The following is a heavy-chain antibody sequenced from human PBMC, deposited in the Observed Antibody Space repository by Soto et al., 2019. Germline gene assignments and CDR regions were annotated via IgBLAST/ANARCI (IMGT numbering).Heavy chain of an antibody. V-gene: IGHV3-30*18. CDR3: AKDGDGYNYYYYSGMDV. J-gene: IGHJ6*02. CDR1: GFTFSSYG. Sequence: QVQLVESGGGVVQPGRSLRLSCAASGFTFSSYGMHWVRQAPGKGLEWVAVISYDGSNKYYADSVKGRFTISRDNSKNTLYLQMNSLRAEDTAVYYCAKDGDGYNYYYYSGMDVWGQGTTVTVSS. D-gene: IGHD5-12*01. CDR2: ISYDGSNK.